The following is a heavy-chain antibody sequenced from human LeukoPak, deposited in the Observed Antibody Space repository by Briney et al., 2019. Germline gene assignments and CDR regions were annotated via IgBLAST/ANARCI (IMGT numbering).Heavy chain of an antibody. Sequence: ASVNVSCKASGYTFTSYGISWVRQAPGQGLEWMGWISAYNGNTNYAQKLQGRVTMTTDTSTSTAYMELRSLRSDDTAVYYCARSPGGLLWFGEPFDYWGQGTLVTVSS. J-gene: IGHJ4*02. V-gene: IGHV1-18*01. CDR2: ISAYNGNT. CDR3: ARSPGGLLWFGEPFDY. D-gene: IGHD3-10*01. CDR1: GYTFTSYG.